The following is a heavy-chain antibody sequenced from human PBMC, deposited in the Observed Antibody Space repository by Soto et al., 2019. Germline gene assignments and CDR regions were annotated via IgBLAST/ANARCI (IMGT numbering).Heavy chain of an antibody. CDR3: ARDSYYDFWSGHRKDYYGMDV. CDR1: GYTFTSYG. J-gene: IGHJ6*02. CDR2: ISAYNGNT. V-gene: IGHV1-18*01. D-gene: IGHD3-3*01. Sequence: GASVKVSCKASGYTFTSYGISWVRQAPGQGLEWMGWISAYNGNTNYAQKLQGRVTMTADTSTSTAYMELRSLRSEDTAVYYCARDSYYDFWSGHRKDYYGMDVWGQGTTVTVSS.